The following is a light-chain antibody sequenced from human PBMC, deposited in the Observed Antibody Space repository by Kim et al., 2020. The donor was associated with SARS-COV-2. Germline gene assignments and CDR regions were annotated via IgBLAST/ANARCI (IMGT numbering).Light chain of an antibody. V-gene: IGKV3-11*01. CDR2: DAS. CDR1: QSVSSY. J-gene: IGKJ2*01. Sequence: EIVLTQSPATLSLSPGERATPSCRASQSVSSYLAWYQQKPGQAPRLLIYDASNRATGIPARFSGSGSGTDFTLTISSLEPEDFAVYYCQQRSNWPQYTFGQGTKLEI. CDR3: QQRSNWPQYT.